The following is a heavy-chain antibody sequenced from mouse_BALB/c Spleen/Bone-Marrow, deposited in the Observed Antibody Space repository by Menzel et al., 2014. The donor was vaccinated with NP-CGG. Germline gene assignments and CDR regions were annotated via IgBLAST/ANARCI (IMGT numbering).Heavy chain of an antibody. CDR2: ISYDGSN. V-gene: IGHV3-6*02. J-gene: IGHJ1*01. CDR3: ATIYYDYDGYFDV. D-gene: IGHD2-4*01. Sequence: EVKLMESGPGLVKPSQSLSLTCSVTGYSITSGYYWNWIRQFPGNKLEWMGYISYDGSNNYNPSLKNRISITRDTSKNQFILKLNSVTTEDTAAYYGATIYYDYDGYFDVWGAGTTVTVSS. CDR1: GYSITSGYY.